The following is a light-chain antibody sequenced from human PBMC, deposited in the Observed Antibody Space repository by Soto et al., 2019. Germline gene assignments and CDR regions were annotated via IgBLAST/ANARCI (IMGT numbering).Light chain of an antibody. Sequence: QSALTQPASVSASPGQSISISCTGTSNDIGAFDYVSWYQQHPGKAPKLILFEVFNRPSGVSTRFSGSKSGSTASLTISGLQAEDEADYFCSSYTRDSTWVFGGGTKVTVL. CDR3: SSYTRDSTWV. CDR2: EVF. J-gene: IGLJ3*02. CDR1: SNDIGAFDY. V-gene: IGLV2-14*01.